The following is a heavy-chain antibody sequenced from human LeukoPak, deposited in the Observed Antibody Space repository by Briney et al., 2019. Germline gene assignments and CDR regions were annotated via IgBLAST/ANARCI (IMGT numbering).Heavy chain of an antibody. V-gene: IGHV1-69*04. CDR1: RVTFNSCS. Sequence: SVKVSCKASRVTFNSCSISWVRQAPGHGLDWMGSIIPLLGIVNYAQRFQGKVTITADKSTSTAYMELSSLRSEDTAVYYCARDLPRVDTATYYYYYYGMDVWGQGTTVTVSS. CDR2: IIPLLGIV. D-gene: IGHD5-18*01. CDR3: ARDLPRVDTATYYYYYYGMDV. J-gene: IGHJ6*02.